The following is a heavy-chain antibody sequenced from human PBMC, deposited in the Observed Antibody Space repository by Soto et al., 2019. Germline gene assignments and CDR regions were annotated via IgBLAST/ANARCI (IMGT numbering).Heavy chain of an antibody. CDR1: GYTFTSYY. CDR2: INPSGGST. Sequence: ASVKVSCKASGYTFTSYYMHWVRQAPGQGLEWMGIINPSGGSTSYAQKFQGRVTMTRDTSTSTVYMELSSLRSEDTAVYYCARGSVGVVTTYYYYYYGMDVWGQGTTVTVSS. J-gene: IGHJ6*02. D-gene: IGHD3-3*01. CDR3: ARGSVGVVTTYYYYYYGMDV. V-gene: IGHV1-46*01.